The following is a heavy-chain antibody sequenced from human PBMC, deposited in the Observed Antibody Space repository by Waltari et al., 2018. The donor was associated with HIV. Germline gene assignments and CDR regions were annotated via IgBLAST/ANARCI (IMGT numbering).Heavy chain of an antibody. CDR1: GYTFTGYY. J-gene: IGHJ4*02. D-gene: IGHD2-15*01. V-gene: IGHV1-2*02. CDR3: ARATLGAANPFDY. CDR2: NKPNTGGA. Sequence: QVQLVQSGAEVKKPGASVKVSCRASGYTFTGYYMHWVRLAPGQGLEWMGWNKPNTGGANYAQKFQGRVTMTRDTSISTVYMELSSLKSDDTAVYYCARATLGAANPFDYWGQGTLVTVSS.